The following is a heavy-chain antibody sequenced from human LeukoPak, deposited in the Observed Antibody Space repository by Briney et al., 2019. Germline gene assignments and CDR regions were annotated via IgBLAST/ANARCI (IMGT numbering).Heavy chain of an antibody. CDR3: ARDHYGSGTFDY. D-gene: IGHD3-10*01. J-gene: IGHJ4*02. CDR1: GGSISSYY. V-gene: IGHV4-59*12. CDR2: IYYSGST. Sequence: PSETLSLTCTVSGGSISSYYWSWIRQPPGKGLEWIGYIYYSGSTNYNPSLKSRVTISVDTSKNQFSLNLSSVTAADTAVYYCARDHYGSGTFDYWGQGTLVTVSS.